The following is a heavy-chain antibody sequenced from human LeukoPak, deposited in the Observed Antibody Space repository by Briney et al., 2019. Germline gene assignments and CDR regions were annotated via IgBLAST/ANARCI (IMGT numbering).Heavy chain of an antibody. D-gene: IGHD3-9*01. CDR2: ISWNSGSI. CDR1: GFTFDDYA. CDR3: ARDSGPLSILRYFDWYMGDAFDI. J-gene: IGHJ3*02. V-gene: IGHV3-9*01. Sequence: PGRSLRLSCAASGFTFDDYAMHWVRQAPGKGLEWVSGISWNSGSIGYADSVKGRFTISRDNAKNSLYLQMNSLRAEDTAVYYCARDSGPLSILRYFDWYMGDAFDIWGQGTMVTVSS.